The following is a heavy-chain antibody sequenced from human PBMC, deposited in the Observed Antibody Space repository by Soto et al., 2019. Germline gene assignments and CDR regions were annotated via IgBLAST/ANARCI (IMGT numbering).Heavy chain of an antibody. CDR1: GDTFSTFA. J-gene: IGHJ4*02. CDR3: ARDYSPYYYHSSGFSYFDY. CDR2: IIPILDTA. Sequence: QVQLVQSGAEVKKPGSSVKVSCKASGDTFSTFAINWLRQAPGQGLEWMGGIIPILDTAKYAQKFQGRVTITADISTSTAYMDLSSLRSEDTAVYYCARDYSPYYYHSSGFSYFDYWGQGTLVTVSS. D-gene: IGHD3-22*01. V-gene: IGHV1-69*06.